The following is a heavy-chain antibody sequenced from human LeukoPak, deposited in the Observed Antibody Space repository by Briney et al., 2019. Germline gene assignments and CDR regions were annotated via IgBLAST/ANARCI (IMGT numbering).Heavy chain of an antibody. D-gene: IGHD3-10*01. V-gene: IGHV1-46*01. CDR1: GYTFTSYY. CDR3: ASAGRSGSYYNNYYYGMDV. Sequence: ASVKVSCTASGYTFTSYYMHWVRQAPGQGLEWMGIINPSGGSTSYAQKFQGRVTMTRDTSTSTVYMELSSLRSEDTAVYYCASAGRSGSYYNNYYYGMDVWGQGTTVTVSS. CDR2: INPSGGST. J-gene: IGHJ6*02.